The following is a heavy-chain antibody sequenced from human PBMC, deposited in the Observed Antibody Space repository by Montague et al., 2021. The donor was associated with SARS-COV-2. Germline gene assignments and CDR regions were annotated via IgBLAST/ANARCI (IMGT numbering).Heavy chain of an antibody. Sequence: PALVKPTQTFTLTCTFSGFSLSTSGMCVSWIRQPPGKALEWLALIDWDDDKYYSTSLKTRLTISKDTSKNQVVLTMTNMDPVDTATYYCARIRDYDILTGSYSGFDYWGQGTLVTVSS. CDR2: IDWDDDK. V-gene: IGHV2-70*01. CDR1: GFSLSTSGMC. J-gene: IGHJ4*02. CDR3: ARIRDYDILTGSYSGFDY. D-gene: IGHD3-9*01.